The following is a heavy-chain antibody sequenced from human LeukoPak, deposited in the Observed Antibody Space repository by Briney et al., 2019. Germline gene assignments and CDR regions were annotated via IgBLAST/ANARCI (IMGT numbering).Heavy chain of an antibody. CDR1: GYTFTSYY. Sequence: ASVKVSCKASGYTFTSYYMHWVRQAPGQGLEWMGIINPSGGSTSYAQTFQGRVTMTRDTSTSTVYLELSSLRSEDTAVYYCASAAAAGPYYFDYWGQGTLVTVSS. V-gene: IGHV1-46*01. D-gene: IGHD6-13*01. CDR2: INPSGGST. J-gene: IGHJ4*02. CDR3: ASAAAAGPYYFDY.